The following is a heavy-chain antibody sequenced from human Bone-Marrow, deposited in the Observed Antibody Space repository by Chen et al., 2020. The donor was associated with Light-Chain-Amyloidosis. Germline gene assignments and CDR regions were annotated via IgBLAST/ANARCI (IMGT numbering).Heavy chain of an antibody. J-gene: IGHJ5*02. CDR2: ISESGHIV. V-gene: IGHV3-48*03. Sequence: LLVSGGAWFQPGGSLRFPCVASGVTLINFQLTWVRQAPGKGLEWISFISESGHIVSYADSVRGRLTISRDNTQTSLFLQMNTLRAGDTAIYYCARISRSRFRPTSAWFDPWGPGALVTVSS. CDR3: ARISRSRFRPTSAWFDP. CDR1: GVTLINFQ. D-gene: IGHD6-6*01.